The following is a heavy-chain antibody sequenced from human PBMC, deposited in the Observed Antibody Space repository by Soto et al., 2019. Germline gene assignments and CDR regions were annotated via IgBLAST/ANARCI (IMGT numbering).Heavy chain of an antibody. V-gene: IGHV3-7*01. CDR3: ASARHIGP. D-gene: IGHD2-21*01. CDR1: GFTFSNYW. CDR2: IKQDGSES. J-gene: IGHJ5*02. Sequence: LRLSCAASGFTFSNYWMSWVRQAPGKGLEWVANIKQDGSESNYADSVKGRFTISRDNDENSLYLQMTSLRAEDTAVYYCASARHIGPWGQGTLVTVSS.